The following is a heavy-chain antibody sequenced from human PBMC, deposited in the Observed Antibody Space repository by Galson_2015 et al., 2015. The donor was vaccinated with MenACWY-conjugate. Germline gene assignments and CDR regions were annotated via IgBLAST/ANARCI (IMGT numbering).Heavy chain of an antibody. CDR1: GYTFATYA. Sequence: SVKVSCKASGYTFATYAIHWVRQAPGQRLEYLGWIDAGNGNTRSAQKLQGRVTITRDTSANTAYMELSSLRSEDTAEYYCARASLGYGNDFFDLWGQGTLAIVSS. J-gene: IGHJ4*02. V-gene: IGHV1-3*01. D-gene: IGHD5-18*01. CDR2: IDAGNGNT. CDR3: ARASLGYGNDFFDL.